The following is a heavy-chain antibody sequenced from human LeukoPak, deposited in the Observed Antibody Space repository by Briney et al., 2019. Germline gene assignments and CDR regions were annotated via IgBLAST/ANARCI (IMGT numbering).Heavy chain of an antibody. CDR1: GGSISGYY. V-gene: IGHV4-59*01. CDR2: IYQNGRT. CDR3: ARPQTMGRSILLGY. D-gene: IGHD3-10*01. Sequence: PSETLSLTCTVSGGSISGYYWIWIRQPPGKALEWIGDIYQNGRTNYNPSLQSRVTTSLDTSKKQISLKLSSVTAADTAVYYCARPQTMGRSILLGYWGQGTLVTVSS. J-gene: IGHJ4*02.